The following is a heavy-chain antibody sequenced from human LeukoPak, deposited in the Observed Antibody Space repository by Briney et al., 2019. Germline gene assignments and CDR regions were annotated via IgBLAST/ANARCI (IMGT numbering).Heavy chain of an antibody. CDR1: GFTFDDYT. CDR3: ARRLYIVRGAYDI. V-gene: IGHV3-43*01. Sequence: GGSLRLSCAASGFTFDDYTMHWVRQAPGKGLEWVSLISWDGGSTYYADSVKGRFTISRDNSKNTLYLQMNSLRAEDTAVYYCARRLYIVRGAYDIWGQGTMVTVSS. CDR2: ISWDGGST. D-gene: IGHD2/OR15-2a*01. J-gene: IGHJ3*02.